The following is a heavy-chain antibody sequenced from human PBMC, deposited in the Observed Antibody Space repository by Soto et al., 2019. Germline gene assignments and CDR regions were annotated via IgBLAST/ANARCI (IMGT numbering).Heavy chain of an antibody. J-gene: IGHJ6*03. Sequence: QVQLVESGGGVLEPGRSLRLSCAASGFTFRSYAMHWVRQAPGKGLEWVAVISHDGSVTYYSESVKGRFTMSRDNSKETLFLQMSSLRSEDTAIYYCAKDEYWESHFYYFMDLWGRGTTVTVSS. D-gene: IGHD1-26*01. CDR3: AKDEYWESHFYYFMDL. CDR2: ISHDGSVT. CDR1: GFTFRSYA. V-gene: IGHV3-30*15.